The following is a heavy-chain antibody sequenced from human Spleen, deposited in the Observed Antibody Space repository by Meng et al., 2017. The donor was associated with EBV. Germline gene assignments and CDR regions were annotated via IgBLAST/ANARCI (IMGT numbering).Heavy chain of an antibody. Sequence: LHQWGAGVLNPSRTLLLPCGFVGGFFSNCSWSWIRQPPGKGLEWIGGVDHSGTAIYNPSLKSRVIISIDTSKNQFFLKLRSVTAADTAVYYCVRWRSKLHYFDFWGQGLLVTVSS. CDR1: GGFFSNCS. V-gene: IGHV4-34*01. CDR2: VDHSGTA. CDR3: VRWRSKLHYFDF. D-gene: IGHD3-16*01. J-gene: IGHJ4*02.